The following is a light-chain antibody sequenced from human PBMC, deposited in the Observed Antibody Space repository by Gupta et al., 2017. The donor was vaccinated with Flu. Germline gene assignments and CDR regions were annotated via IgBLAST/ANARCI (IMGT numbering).Light chain of an antibody. CDR2: GAS. CDR1: QSVSSI. Sequence: IVMKQPPATLSVSPGERATLSCRASQSVSSILAWYQQKPGQAPRLLIYGASTRATGIPARFSGSGSGTEFTLTISSLESEDFAVYYCQQHDNWPPFTFGQGTKVEIK. V-gene: IGKV3-15*01. CDR3: QQHDNWPPFT. J-gene: IGKJ1*01.